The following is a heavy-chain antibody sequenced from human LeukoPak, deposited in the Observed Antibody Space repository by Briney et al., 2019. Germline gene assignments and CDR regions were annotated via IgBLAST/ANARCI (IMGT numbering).Heavy chain of an antibody. D-gene: IGHD1-1*01. Sequence: GRSLRLSCAASGFTFSSYAMHWVRQAPGKGLEWVAVISYDGSNKYYADSVKGRFTISRDNSKNTLYLQMNSLRAEDTAVYYCARDEGYRLDYWGQGTLVTVSS. CDR3: ARDEGYRLDY. CDR2: ISYDGSNK. CDR1: GFTFSSYA. V-gene: IGHV3-30-3*01. J-gene: IGHJ4*02.